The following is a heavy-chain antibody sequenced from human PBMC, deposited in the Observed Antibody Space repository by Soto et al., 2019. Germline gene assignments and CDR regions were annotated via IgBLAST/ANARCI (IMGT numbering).Heavy chain of an antibody. V-gene: IGHV4-30-4*01. Sequence: SETLSLTCTVSGGSISSGDYYWSWIRQPPGKGLEWIGYIYYSGSTYYNPSLKSRVTISVDTSKNQFSLKLSSVTAADTAVYYCAREGCSGGSCYYFDYWGQGTLVTVSS. D-gene: IGHD2-15*01. CDR3: AREGCSGGSCYYFDY. CDR1: GGSISSGDYY. J-gene: IGHJ4*02. CDR2: IYYSGST.